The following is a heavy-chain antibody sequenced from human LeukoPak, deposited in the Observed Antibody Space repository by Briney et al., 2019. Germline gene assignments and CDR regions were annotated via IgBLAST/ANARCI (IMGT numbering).Heavy chain of an antibody. CDR2: IYYSGST. V-gene: IGHV4-59*01. CDR1: GGSISSYY. J-gene: IGHJ1*01. CDR3: ARTARSSWYLYFQH. D-gene: IGHD6-13*01. Sequence: PSETLTLTCTVSGGSISSYYWSWIRQPPGKGLEWIGYIYYSGSTNYNLSLKSRVTISVDTSKNQFSLKLSSVTAADTAVYYCARTARSSWYLYFQHWGQGTLVTVSS.